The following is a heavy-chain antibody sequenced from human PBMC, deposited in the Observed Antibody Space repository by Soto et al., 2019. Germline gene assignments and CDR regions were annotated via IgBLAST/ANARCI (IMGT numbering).Heavy chain of an antibody. CDR3: ARGGGVYYFDY. CDR1: GGSISSYD. Sequence: SETLSLTCTVSGGSISSYDWGWIRQPPGKGLEWIGYIYYSGITDYNPSLKSRVTISVDTSKSQFSLKLSSVTAADTTAYYCARGGGVYYFDYWGQGTLVTVSS. V-gene: IGHV4-59*01. CDR2: IYYSGIT. J-gene: IGHJ4*02. D-gene: IGHD2-8*02.